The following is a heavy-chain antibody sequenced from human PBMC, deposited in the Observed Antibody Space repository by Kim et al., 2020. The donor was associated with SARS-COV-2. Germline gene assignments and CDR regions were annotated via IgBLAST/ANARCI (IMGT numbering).Heavy chain of an antibody. CDR2: IYYSGST. CDR1: GGSISSGGYY. Sequence: SETLSLTCTVSGGSISSGGYYWSWIRQHPGKGLEWIGYIYYSGSTYYNPSLKSRVTISVDTSKNQFSLKLSSVTAADTAVYYCAREQKGGSGSYPNWGQGTLVTVSS. D-gene: IGHD3-10*01. J-gene: IGHJ4*02. CDR3: AREQKGGSGSYPN. V-gene: IGHV4-31*03.